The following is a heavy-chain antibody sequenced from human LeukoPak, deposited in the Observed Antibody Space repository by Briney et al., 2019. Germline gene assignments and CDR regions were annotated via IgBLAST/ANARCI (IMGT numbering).Heavy chain of an antibody. CDR1: GFTFSYNA. Sequence: GGSLRLSCAASGFTFSYNAMSWVRQAPGKGLEWVSAISGSGGSTYYADSVKGRFTVSRDNSKNTLYLQLNRLRAEDTAVYYCAKTLGNCASTRCYFYFDYWGQGTLVPVSS. CDR3: AKTLGNCASTRCYFYFDY. CDR2: ISGSGGST. J-gene: IGHJ4*02. D-gene: IGHD2-2*01. V-gene: IGHV3-23*01.